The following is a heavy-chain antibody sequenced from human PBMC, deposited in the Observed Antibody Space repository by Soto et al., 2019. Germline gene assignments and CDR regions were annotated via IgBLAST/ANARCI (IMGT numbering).Heavy chain of an antibody. V-gene: IGHV3-33*06. CDR3: VKDYCVGYMDV. Sequence: PGGSLRLSCAASGFSFSNYGMHWVRQAPGKGLEWVAIIWYDGSNKYYADSVKGRFTISRDNSKNMVDLQMNSLIAEDTAVYYCVKDYCVGYMDVWGKGTTVTVSS. CDR2: IWYDGSNK. CDR1: GFSFSNYG. D-gene: IGHD1-26*01. J-gene: IGHJ6*03.